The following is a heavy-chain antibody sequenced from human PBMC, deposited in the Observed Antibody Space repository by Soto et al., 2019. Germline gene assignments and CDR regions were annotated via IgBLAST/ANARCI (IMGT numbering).Heavy chain of an antibody. Sequence: PGGSLRLSCAASGFTFSNYWMSWVRQAPGKGLEWVANIKQDGSEKYYVDSVKGRFTISRDNAENSLYLQLSSLRAEDTAVYYCARDGLFYDFWSGYTRYFDYWSQGTLVTVSS. J-gene: IGHJ4*02. CDR1: GFTFSNYW. D-gene: IGHD3-3*01. CDR2: IKQDGSEK. CDR3: ARDGLFYDFWSGYTRYFDY. V-gene: IGHV3-7*03.